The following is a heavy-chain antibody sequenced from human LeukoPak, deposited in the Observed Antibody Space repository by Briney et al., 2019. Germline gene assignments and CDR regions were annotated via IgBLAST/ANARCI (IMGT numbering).Heavy chain of an antibody. Sequence: SETLSLTCTVSGASVSSASYWTWIRQPPGKGVEWIAHIYNGVNTNYNPSLKSRVTISVDTSKNQFSLRLNSVTAADTAVYYCARSRAFNSGAFDPRGQGSLVTVSS. D-gene: IGHD1-26*01. J-gene: IGHJ5*02. CDR1: GASVSSASY. CDR2: IYNGVNT. V-gene: IGHV4-61*01. CDR3: ARSRAFNSGAFDP.